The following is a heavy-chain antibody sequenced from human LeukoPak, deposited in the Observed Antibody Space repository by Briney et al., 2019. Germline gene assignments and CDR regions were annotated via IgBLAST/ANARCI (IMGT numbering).Heavy chain of an antibody. D-gene: IGHD6-13*01. J-gene: IGHJ4*02. CDR3: TTDQNPAGAAAGTPLFDY. CDR2: IKSKTDGGTT. V-gene: IGHV3-15*01. Sequence: GGSLRLSCAASGFTFSNAWMSWVRQAPGKGLEWVGRIKSKTDGGTTDYAAPVKGRFTISRDDSKNTLYLQMNSLKTEDAAVYYCTTDQNPAGAAAGTPLFDYWGQGTLVTVSS. CDR1: GFTFSNAW.